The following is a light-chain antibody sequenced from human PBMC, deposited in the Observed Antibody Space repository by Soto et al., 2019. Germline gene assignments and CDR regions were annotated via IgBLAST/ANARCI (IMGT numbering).Light chain of an antibody. Sequence: QPVLTQPPSASGTPGQRVTISCSGSSSNIGSNTVNWYQQLPGTAPKLLIYSNNQRPSGVPDRFSGSKSGTSASLAISGLQSEAEADYYCAAWDDSLNGVVFGGGTQLTVL. CDR2: SNN. CDR1: SSNIGSNT. CDR3: AAWDDSLNGVV. J-gene: IGLJ2*01. V-gene: IGLV1-44*01.